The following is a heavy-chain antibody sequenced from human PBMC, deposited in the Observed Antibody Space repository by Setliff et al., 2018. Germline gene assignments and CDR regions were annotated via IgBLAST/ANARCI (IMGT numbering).Heavy chain of an antibody. CDR2: IIPIFGTA. J-gene: IGHJ5*02. V-gene: IGHV1-69*13. CDR3: ARGYRGYYNFWSGSQGANWFDP. Sequence: SVKVSCKASGGTFSSYAISWVRQAPGQGLEWMGGIIPIFGTANYAQKFQGRVTITADESTSTAYMELSSLGSVDTAVYYCARGYRGYYNFWSGSQGANWFDPWGQGTLVTVSS. CDR1: GGTFSSYA. D-gene: IGHD3-3*01.